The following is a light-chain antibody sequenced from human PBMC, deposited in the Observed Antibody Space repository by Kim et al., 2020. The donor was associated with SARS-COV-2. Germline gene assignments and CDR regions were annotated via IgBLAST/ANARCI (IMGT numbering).Light chain of an antibody. V-gene: IGKV3-20*01. J-gene: IGKJ5*01. CDR2: GAS. CDR1: QSVRSSY. Sequence: EAVLTQSPGTLSLSPGERATVPCRASQSVRSSYLAWYQQKPGQAPRLLIFGASSRATGVPDRFSGSGSGTDFTLTINRLEPEDFAVYFCQQYGSSPITFGQGTRLEIK. CDR3: QQYGSSPIT.